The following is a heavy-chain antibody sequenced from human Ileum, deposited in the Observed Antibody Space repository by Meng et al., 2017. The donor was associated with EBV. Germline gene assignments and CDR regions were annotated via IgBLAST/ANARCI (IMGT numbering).Heavy chain of an antibody. J-gene: IGHJ4*02. Sequence: QVQLVQSGAEVRKPGASVKVSCKASGYTFTNYDISWVRQATGQGLERMGWMNPKTGTAHYAQKFQGRVSMTRDTSITTAYMELSSLTSEDTAVYYCVRTLERGDYWGQGTLVTVSS. CDR1: GYTFTNYD. CDR3: VRTLERGDY. V-gene: IGHV1-8*01. CDR2: MNPKTGTA. D-gene: IGHD5-24*01.